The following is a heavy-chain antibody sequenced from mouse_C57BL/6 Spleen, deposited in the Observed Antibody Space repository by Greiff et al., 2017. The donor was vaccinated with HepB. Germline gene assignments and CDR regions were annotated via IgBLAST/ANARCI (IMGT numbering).Heavy chain of an antibody. V-gene: IGHV5-17*01. CDR3: AREDSNWGYAMDY. Sequence: EVKLMESGGGLVKPGGSLKLSCAASGFTFSDYGMHWVRQAPEKGLEWVAYISSGSSTIYYADTVKGRFTISRDNAKNTLFLQMTSLRSEDTAMYYCAREDSNWGYAMDYWGQGTSVTVSS. CDR2: ISSGSSTI. D-gene: IGHD2-5*01. J-gene: IGHJ4*01. CDR1: GFTFSDYG.